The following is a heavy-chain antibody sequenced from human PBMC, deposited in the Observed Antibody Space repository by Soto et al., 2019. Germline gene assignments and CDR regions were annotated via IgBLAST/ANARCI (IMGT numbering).Heavy chain of an antibody. CDR3: ATWHYSDRTPTYYIRRDNWFEP. CDR2: ISYSGST. CDR1: GGSITTGGYY. Sequence: SETLSLTCTVSGGSITTGGYYCTWIRQHPWRGLEWIGHISYSGSTFYTPSLRSRVNISIDTSTNQFSLNLSSVTAAETAVYYCATWHYSDRTPTYYIRRDNWFEPWGQGTLVIVSS. V-gene: IGHV4-31*03. D-gene: IGHD3-22*01. J-gene: IGHJ5*02.